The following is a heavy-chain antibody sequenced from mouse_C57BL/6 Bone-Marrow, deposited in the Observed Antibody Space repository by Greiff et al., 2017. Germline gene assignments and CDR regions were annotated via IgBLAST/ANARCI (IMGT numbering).Heavy chain of an antibody. J-gene: IGHJ1*03. D-gene: IGHD1-1*01. V-gene: IGHV14-4*01. CDR3: TTLRRGYWYFDV. Sequence: VQLQQSGAELVRPGASVKLSCTASGFNIKDDYMHWVKQRPEQGLEWIGWIDPENGDTEYASKFQGKATITADTSSNTAYLHLSILTSEDTAVYYCTTLRRGYWYFDVWGTGTTVTVSS. CDR2: IDPENGDT. CDR1: GFNIKDDY.